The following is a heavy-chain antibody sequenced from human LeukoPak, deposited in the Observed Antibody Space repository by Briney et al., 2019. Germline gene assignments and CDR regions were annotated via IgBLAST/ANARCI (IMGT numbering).Heavy chain of an antibody. CDR1: GFTFSSYG. V-gene: IGHV3-33*01. D-gene: IGHD3-16*02. CDR3: AREITNDYVWGSYPGFVDY. CDR2: IWCDGSNK. Sequence: PGGSLRLSCAASGFTFSSYGMHWVRQAPGRGLEWVAVIWCDGSNKYYADSVKGRFTISRDNSKNTLYLQMNSLRAEDTAVYYCAREITNDYVWGSYPGFVDYWGQGTLVTVSS. J-gene: IGHJ4*02.